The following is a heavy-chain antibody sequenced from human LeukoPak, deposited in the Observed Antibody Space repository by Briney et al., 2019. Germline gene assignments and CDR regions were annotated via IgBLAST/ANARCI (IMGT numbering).Heavy chain of an antibody. CDR2: IYYSGST. J-gene: IGHJ6*03. Sequence: SETLSLTCTVSGGSISSYYWSWIRQPPGRGLEWIGYIYYSGSTNYSPSLKSRVTISVDTSKNQFSLKLTSVTAADTAVYYCARDWGVAATPGYMDVWGKGTTVTDSS. CDR1: GGSISSYY. V-gene: IGHV4-59*01. D-gene: IGHD3-16*01. CDR3: ARDWGVAATPGYMDV.